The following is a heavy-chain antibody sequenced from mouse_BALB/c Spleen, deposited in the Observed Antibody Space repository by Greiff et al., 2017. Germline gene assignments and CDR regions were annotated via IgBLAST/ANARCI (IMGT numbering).Heavy chain of an antibody. CDR3: ARHRTTVAGSAMDY. J-gene: IGHJ4*01. V-gene: IGHV2-6-2*01. Sequence: QVQLKESGPDLVAPSQSLSITCTVSGFSLTSYGVHWVRQPPGKGLEWLVVIWSDGSTTYNSALKSRLSISKDNSKSQVFLQMNSLQTDDTAMYYCARHRTTVAGSAMDYWGQGTSVTVSA. CDR2: IWSDGST. CDR1: GFSLTSYG. D-gene: IGHD1-1*01.